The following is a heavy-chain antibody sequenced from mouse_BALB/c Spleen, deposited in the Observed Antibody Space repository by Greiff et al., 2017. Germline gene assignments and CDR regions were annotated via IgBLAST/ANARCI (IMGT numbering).Heavy chain of an antibody. J-gene: IGHJ3*01. CDR2: ISYSGST. CDR1: GYSITSGY. V-gene: IGHV3-8*02. CDR3: ARSHCGSSFAY. Sequence: DVQLQESGPSLVKPSQTLSLTCTVTGYSITSGYWNWIRKFPGNKLECMGYISYSGSTYYNPSIKSRISITRDTSKNQYYLQLNSVTTADTATYYCARSHCGSSFAYWGQGTLVTVSA. D-gene: IGHD1-1*01.